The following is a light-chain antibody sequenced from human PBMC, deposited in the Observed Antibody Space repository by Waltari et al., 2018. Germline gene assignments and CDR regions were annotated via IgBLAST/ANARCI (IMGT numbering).Light chain of an antibody. V-gene: IGLV2-14*03. J-gene: IGLJ3*02. Sequence: QSALTQPASVSGSPGQSITIPCTGTSSAVGFFNYFSWYQQHPGKAPKLMIYDVSERPSGVSNRFSGSKSGNTASLTISGLQAEDEADYYCNSYAGSSSWVFGGGTKLTVL. CDR2: DVS. CDR3: NSYAGSSSWV. CDR1: SSAVGFFNY.